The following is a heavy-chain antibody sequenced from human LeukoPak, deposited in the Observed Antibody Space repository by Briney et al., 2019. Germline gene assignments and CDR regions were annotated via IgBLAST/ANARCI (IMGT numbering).Heavy chain of an antibody. Sequence: GGSLRLSCAASGFTFSSYGMHWVRQAPGKGLEWVAVISYDGSNKYYADSVKGRFTISRDNSKNTLYLQMNSLRAEDTAVYYCARDGYSYSSGWASNFDYWGQGTLVTVSS. CDR2: ISYDGSNK. CDR1: GFTFSSYG. J-gene: IGHJ4*02. V-gene: IGHV3-30*03. CDR3: ARDGYSYSSGWASNFDY. D-gene: IGHD6-19*01.